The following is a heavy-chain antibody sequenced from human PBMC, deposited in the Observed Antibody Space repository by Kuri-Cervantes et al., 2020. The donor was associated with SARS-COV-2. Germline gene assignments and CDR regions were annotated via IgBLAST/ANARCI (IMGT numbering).Heavy chain of an antibody. Sequence: GESLKISCAASGFTFSSYAMHWVRQAPGKGLEYVSAISTNGGSTYYANSVKGRFTISRDNPKNTLYLQMGSLRAEDMAVYYCAKDGHDFWSGYYAPARNYYYYYMDVWGKGTTVTVSS. CDR2: ISTNGGST. D-gene: IGHD3-3*01. CDR1: GFTFSSYA. CDR3: AKDGHDFWSGYYAPARNYYYYYMDV. J-gene: IGHJ6*03. V-gene: IGHV3-64*01.